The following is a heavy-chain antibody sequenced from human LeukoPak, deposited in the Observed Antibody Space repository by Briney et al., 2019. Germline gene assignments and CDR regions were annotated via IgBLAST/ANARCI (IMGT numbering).Heavy chain of an antibody. CDR3: ATDQRYNNNRQNDY. Sequence: GASVKVSCKVSGDTLTELYMHWVLQAPGKGLEWMGGFDPEDGESIYAQKFQGRVTMTEDTSTDTAYMELSSLRSEDTAVYYCATDQRYNNNRQNDYWGQGTLVTVSS. D-gene: IGHD1-1*01. CDR1: GDTLTELY. J-gene: IGHJ4*02. V-gene: IGHV1-24*01. CDR2: FDPEDGES.